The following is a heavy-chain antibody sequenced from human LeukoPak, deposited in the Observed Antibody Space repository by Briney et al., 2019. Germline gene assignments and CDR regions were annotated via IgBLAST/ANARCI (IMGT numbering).Heavy chain of an antibody. J-gene: IGHJ4*02. CDR2: ISGSSINT. Sequence: GGSLRLSCAASGFAFSSYAMSWVRQAPGKGLEWVSAISGSSINTHYGDFVRGRFAISRDNSKNTLYLQMNGLRAEDTAVYYCAKLGGIAAAGASAHHDYWGQGTLVTVSS. CDR1: GFAFSSYA. D-gene: IGHD6-13*01. V-gene: IGHV3-23*01. CDR3: AKLGGIAAAGASAHHDY.